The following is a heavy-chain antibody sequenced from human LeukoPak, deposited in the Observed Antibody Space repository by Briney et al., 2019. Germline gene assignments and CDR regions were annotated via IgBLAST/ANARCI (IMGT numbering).Heavy chain of an antibody. V-gene: IGHV4-59*01. CDR2: IYYSGST. J-gene: IGHJ3*02. Sequence: SETLSLTCTVSGGSISSYYWSWLRQPPGKGLEWIGYIYYSGSTNYNPSLKSRVTISVDTSKNQFSLKLSSVTAADTAVYYCARSPGIAHAFDIWGQGTMVTVSS. CDR1: GGSISSYY. D-gene: IGHD6-13*01. CDR3: ARSPGIAHAFDI.